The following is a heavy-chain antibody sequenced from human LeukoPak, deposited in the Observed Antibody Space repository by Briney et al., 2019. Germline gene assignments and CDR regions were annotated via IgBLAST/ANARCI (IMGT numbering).Heavy chain of an antibody. CDR1: GGSISSTSYW. J-gene: IGHJ4*02. Sequence: SETLSLTCTVSGGSISSTSYWWGWIRQPPGKGLEWIGSIYYSGNTYYNPSLESRVTFSVDTSKNQFSLKLTSVTAADTAVYYCARHRAYCSGGSCQAHSFDYWGQGTLVTVSS. V-gene: IGHV4-39*01. CDR3: ARHRAYCSGGSCQAHSFDY. CDR2: IYYSGNT. D-gene: IGHD2-15*01.